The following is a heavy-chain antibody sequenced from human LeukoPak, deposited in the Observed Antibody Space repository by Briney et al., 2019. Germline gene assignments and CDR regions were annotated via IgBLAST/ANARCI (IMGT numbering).Heavy chain of an antibody. CDR2: ISGSGSGGST. J-gene: IGHJ4*02. V-gene: IGHV3-23*01. Sequence: PGGSLRLSCAASGFTFSNSAMSWVRQAPGKGLEWVSGISGSGSGGSTYYADSVKGRFTISRDNSKNTLYLQMNSLRAEDTAVYYCAKDRGRGYYLLDYWGQGTLVTVSS. D-gene: IGHD3-10*01. CDR3: AKDRGRGYYLLDY. CDR1: GFTFSNSA.